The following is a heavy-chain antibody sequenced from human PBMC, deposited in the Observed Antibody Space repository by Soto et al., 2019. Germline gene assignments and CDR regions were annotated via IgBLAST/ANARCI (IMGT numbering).Heavy chain of an antibody. CDR3: ARLLGGDYSSSFVDV. D-gene: IGHD4-17*01. CDR1: GGSISSYY. CDR2: IYYSGST. Sequence: LEIMSLTCSVSGGSISSYYWSWIRQPPGKGLEWIGYIYYSGSTNYNPSLKSRVTISVDTSKNQFSLKLSSVTAADTAVYYCARLLGGDYSSSFVDVWGKGTTVTVSS. J-gene: IGHJ6*04. V-gene: IGHV4-59*08.